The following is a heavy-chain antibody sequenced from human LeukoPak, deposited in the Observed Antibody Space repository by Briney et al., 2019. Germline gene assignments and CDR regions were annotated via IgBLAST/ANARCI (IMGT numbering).Heavy chain of an antibody. D-gene: IGHD2-15*01. V-gene: IGHV3-7*05. Sequence: GGSLRLSCAASGFTFSSYWMGWVRQAPGKWLEWVANIIEDGSEKYYVDAVKGPFTISRDNAKNSLSVKMNSLRVEDTAGYYCARLGYPSGMAVWGQGTTVTVSS. CDR2: IIEDGSEK. J-gene: IGHJ6*01. CDR3: ARLGYPSGMAV. CDR1: GFTFSSYW.